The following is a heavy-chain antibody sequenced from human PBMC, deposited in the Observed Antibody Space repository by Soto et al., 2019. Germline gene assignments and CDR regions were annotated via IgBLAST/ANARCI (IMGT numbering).Heavy chain of an antibody. Sequence: GSLRLSCAASGFTFSSYSMNWVRQAPGKGLEWVSYISSSSSTIYYADSVKGRFTISRDNAKNSLYLQMNSLRAEDTAVYYCARMGVVGAFDIWGQGTMVTVSS. CDR1: GFTFSSYS. CDR3: ARMGVVGAFDI. J-gene: IGHJ3*02. D-gene: IGHD2-2*01. CDR2: ISSSSSTI. V-gene: IGHV3-48*01.